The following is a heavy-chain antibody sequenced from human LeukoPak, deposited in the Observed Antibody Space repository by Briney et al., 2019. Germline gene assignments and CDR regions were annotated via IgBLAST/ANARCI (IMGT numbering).Heavy chain of an antibody. V-gene: IGHV1-18*01. Sequence: ASVKVSCKASGYTFTSYGISWVRQAPGQGLERMGWISAYNGNTNYAQKLQGRVTMTTDTSTSTAYMELRSLRSDDTAVYYCATQLPGYYFDYWGQGTLVTVSS. CDR3: ATQLPGYYFDY. CDR1: GYTFTSYG. CDR2: ISAYNGNT. J-gene: IGHJ4*02.